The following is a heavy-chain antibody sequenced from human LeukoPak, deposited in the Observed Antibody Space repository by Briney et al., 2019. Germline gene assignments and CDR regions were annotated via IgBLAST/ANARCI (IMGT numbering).Heavy chain of an antibody. CDR3: VRLTLDTVYSYYSFMDV. CDR2: ISYDGSNK. CDR1: GFTFSSYG. Sequence: GGSLRLSCAASGFTFSSYGMHWVRQAPGKGLEWVAVISYDGSNKYYADSVKGRFTISRDNAKNSLYLQMNSLKTEDTAVYYCVRLTLDTVYSYYSFMDVWGKATTVTVSS. V-gene: IGHV3-30*03. D-gene: IGHD2-2*02. J-gene: IGHJ6*03.